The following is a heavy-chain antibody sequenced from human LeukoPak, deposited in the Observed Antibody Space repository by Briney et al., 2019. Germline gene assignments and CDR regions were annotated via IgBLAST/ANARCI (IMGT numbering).Heavy chain of an antibody. J-gene: IGHJ4*02. D-gene: IGHD5-24*01. CDR3: ARDLGRDGYFDY. CDR1: GLTFRRYW. V-gene: IGHV3-74*01. Sequence: GGFLRLSCAASGLTFRRYWMHWVRHAPGKGLVWVSRINSDGSSTSYADSVKGRLTISRDNAKNTLYLQMNSLRAEDTAVYYCARDLGRDGYFDYWGQGTLVTVSS. CDR2: INSDGSST.